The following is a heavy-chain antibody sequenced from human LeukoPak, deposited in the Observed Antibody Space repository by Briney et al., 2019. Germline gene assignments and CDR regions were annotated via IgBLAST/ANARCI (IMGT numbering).Heavy chain of an antibody. CDR2: ISYDGSNK. J-gene: IGHJ6*03. CDR3: ARGITMVRGVIITPRVDYYYYMDV. Sequence: PGGSLRLSCAASGFTFSSYGMHWVRQAPGKGLEWVAVISYDGSNKYYADSVKGRFTISRDNSKNTLYLQMNSLRAEDTAVYYCARGITMVRGVIITPRVDYYYYMDVWGKGTTVTVSS. CDR1: GFTFSSYG. D-gene: IGHD3-10*01. V-gene: IGHV3-30*03.